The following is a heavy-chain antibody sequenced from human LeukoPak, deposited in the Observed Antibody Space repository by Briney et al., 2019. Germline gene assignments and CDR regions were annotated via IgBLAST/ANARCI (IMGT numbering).Heavy chain of an antibody. CDR3: AKIVPATVDY. Sequence: PGGSLRLSCGASGFIFSSYGMHWVRQAPGKGLEWVAVISTDGSNKHSVDSVKGRFTISRDNSKNTLYLQMNSLRAEDTAVYYCAKIVPATVDYWGQGTLVTVSS. CDR1: GFIFSSYG. CDR2: ISTDGSNK. D-gene: IGHD2-2*01. J-gene: IGHJ4*02. V-gene: IGHV3-30*18.